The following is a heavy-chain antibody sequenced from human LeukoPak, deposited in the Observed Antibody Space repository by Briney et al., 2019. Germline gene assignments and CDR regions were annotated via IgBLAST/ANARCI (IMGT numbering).Heavy chain of an antibody. D-gene: IGHD1-26*01. Sequence: GGSLRLSCAASGFTFSSYGMHWVRQAPGKGLEWVAVISYDGSNKYYADSVKGRFTISRDNSKNTPYLQMNSLRAEDTAVYYCANRLRGAPGWYFDLW. CDR2: ISYDGSNK. CDR1: GFTFSSYG. V-gene: IGHV3-30*18. CDR3: ANRLRGAPGWYFDL. J-gene: IGHJ2*01.